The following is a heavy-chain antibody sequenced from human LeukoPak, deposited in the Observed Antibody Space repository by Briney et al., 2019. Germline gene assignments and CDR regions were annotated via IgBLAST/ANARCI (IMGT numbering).Heavy chain of an antibody. CDR3: VRSDYGGNYYYYGMDV. V-gene: IGHV3-33*08. D-gene: IGHD4-23*01. CDR1: GFTFSSSA. Sequence: PGGSLRLSCAASGFTFSSSAMSWVRQAPGKGLEWVAVIWYDGSNKYYADSVKGRFTISRDNSKNTLYLQMNSLRAEDTAVYYCVRSDYGGNYYYYGMDVWGQGTTVTVSS. CDR2: IWYDGSNK. J-gene: IGHJ6*02.